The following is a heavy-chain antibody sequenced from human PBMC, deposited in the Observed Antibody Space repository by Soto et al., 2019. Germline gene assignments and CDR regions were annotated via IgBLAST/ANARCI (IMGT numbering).Heavy chain of an antibody. D-gene: IGHD2-2*01. CDR2: IKSKTGGGTT. CDR3: TKDFPADCSSTSCYFDY. Sequence: GGSLRLSCAASGFTFSNAWMSWVRQAPGKGLEWVGRIKSKTGGGTTDYAAPVKGRFTISRDDSKNTLYLQMNSLKTEYTAVYYGTKDFPADCSSTSCYFDYWGQGTLVTVSS. CDR1: GFTFSNAW. J-gene: IGHJ4*02. V-gene: IGHV3-15*01.